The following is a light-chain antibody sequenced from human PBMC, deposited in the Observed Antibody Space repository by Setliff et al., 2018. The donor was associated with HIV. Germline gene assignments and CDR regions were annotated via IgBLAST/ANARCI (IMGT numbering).Light chain of an antibody. Sequence: SALTQPRSVSGSPGQSVTISCTGTSSDVGGYNYVSWYQQYPGKAPKLMIYDVTKRPSGVPDRFSGFKSDNTASLAISGLQAEDEADYYCCSYAGSYTFYVFGTGTKVTVL. V-gene: IGLV2-11*01. CDR1: SSDVGGYNY. CDR3: CSYAGSYTFYV. J-gene: IGLJ1*01. CDR2: DVT.